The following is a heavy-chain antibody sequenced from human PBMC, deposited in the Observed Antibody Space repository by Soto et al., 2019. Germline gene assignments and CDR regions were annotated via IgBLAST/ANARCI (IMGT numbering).Heavy chain of an antibody. D-gene: IGHD7-27*01. Sequence: QVHLVPAGAEVRKPGASVKVSCKASGYTFSSYAMHWVRQAPGQRLEWMGWINAGYGNTKSSQKFQDRGTISRDTSASTAYMELTSLRSEDTAVYYCARDTGDGTFDFWGQGTLVTVSS. CDR1: GYTFSSYA. V-gene: IGHV1-3*01. CDR2: INAGYGNT. CDR3: ARDTGDGTFDF. J-gene: IGHJ4*02.